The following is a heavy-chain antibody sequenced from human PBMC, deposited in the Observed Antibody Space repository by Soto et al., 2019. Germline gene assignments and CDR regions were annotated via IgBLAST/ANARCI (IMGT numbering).Heavy chain of an antibody. D-gene: IGHD2-2*01. V-gene: IGHV4-59*08. J-gene: IGHJ4*02. CDR1: GGSISSYY. CDR3: ARHTRYCSSTSCYTNEYIPCFAY. CDR2: IYYSGST. Sequence: SETLSLTCTVSGGSISSYYWSWIRQPPGKGLEWIGYIYYSGSTNYNPSLKSRVTISVDTSKNQFSLKLSSVTAADTAVYYCARHTRYCSSTSCYTNEYIPCFAYWGQGTLVTVSS.